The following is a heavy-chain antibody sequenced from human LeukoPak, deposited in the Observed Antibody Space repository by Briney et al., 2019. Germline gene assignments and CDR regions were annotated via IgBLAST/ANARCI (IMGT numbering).Heavy chain of an antibody. V-gene: IGHV4-59*08. Sequence: SETLSLICTVSGGSISSYYWSWIRQPAGKGLEWIGYIYYSGSTNYNPSLKSRVTISVDTSKNQFSLKLSSVTAADTAVYYCARHAYYYGSGNWFDPWGQGALVTVSS. J-gene: IGHJ5*02. CDR2: IYYSGST. CDR1: GGSISSYY. CDR3: ARHAYYYGSGNWFDP. D-gene: IGHD3-10*01.